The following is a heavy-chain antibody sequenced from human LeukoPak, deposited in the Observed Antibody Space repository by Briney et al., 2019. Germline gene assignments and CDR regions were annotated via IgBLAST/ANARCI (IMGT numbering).Heavy chain of an antibody. CDR2: IRSKAYGGTT. CDR3: TRVGYCSSTSCHYFDY. V-gene: IGHV3-49*04. D-gene: IGHD2-2*01. CDR1: GFTFGDYA. Sequence: GGSLRLSCTTSGFTFGDYAMSWVRQAPGKGLEWGGFIRSKAYGGTTEYAASVKGRFTISRDDSKSIAYLQMNSLKTEDTAVYYCTRVGYCSSTSCHYFDYWGQGTLVTVSS. J-gene: IGHJ4*02.